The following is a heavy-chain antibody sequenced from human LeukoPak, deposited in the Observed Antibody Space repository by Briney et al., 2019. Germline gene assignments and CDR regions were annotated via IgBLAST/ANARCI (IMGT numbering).Heavy chain of an antibody. CDR1: GGSISSYY. J-gene: IGHJ4*02. CDR2: INHSGST. D-gene: IGHD6-13*01. CDR3: ARQAAGLFFFDY. Sequence: SETLSLTCTVSGGSISSYYWSWIRQPPGKGLEWIGEINHSGSTNYNPSLKSRVTISVDTSKNQFSLKLSSVTAADTAVYYCARQAAGLFFFDYWGQGTLVTVSS. V-gene: IGHV4-34*01.